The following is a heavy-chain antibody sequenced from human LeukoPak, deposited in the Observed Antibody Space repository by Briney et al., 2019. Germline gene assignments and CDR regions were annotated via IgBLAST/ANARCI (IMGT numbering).Heavy chain of an antibody. D-gene: IGHD7-27*01. CDR3: ARDQTGDYFDY. Sequence: ASVEVSCKASGGTFSSYAISWVRQAPGQGLEWMGGIIPIFGTANYAQKFQGRVTITADESTSTAYMELSSLRSEDTAVYYCARDQTGDYFDYWGQGTLVTVSS. CDR1: GGTFSSYA. J-gene: IGHJ4*02. V-gene: IGHV1-69*13. CDR2: IIPIFGTA.